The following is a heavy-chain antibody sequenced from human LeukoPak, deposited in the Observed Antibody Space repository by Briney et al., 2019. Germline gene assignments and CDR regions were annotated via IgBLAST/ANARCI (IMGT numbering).Heavy chain of an antibody. V-gene: IGHV4-59*08. CDR3: ARSERIIMILGGAFDV. D-gene: IGHD3-22*01. J-gene: IGHJ3*01. Sequence: ASETLSLTCTVSGDSISSYYWSWIRQPPGKGLEWIGYIYYSGSTNYNPSLKSRVTISVDTSKNQFPLKLSSVTAADTAVYFCARSERIIMILGGAFDVWGQGTMVTVSS. CDR1: GDSISSYY. CDR2: IYYSGST.